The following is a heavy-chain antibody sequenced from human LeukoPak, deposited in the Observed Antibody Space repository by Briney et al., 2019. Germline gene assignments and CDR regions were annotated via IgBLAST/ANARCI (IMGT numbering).Heavy chain of an antibody. Sequence: GGSLRLSCAASGFTFSSYGMHWVRQAPGKGLEWVAFIRYDGSNKYYADSVKGRFTISRDNSKNTLYLQMNSLRAEDTAVYYCAKIEQLVQHYYFDYWGQGTLVTVSS. CDR2: IRYDGSNK. CDR3: AKIEQLVQHYYFDY. D-gene: IGHD6-6*01. V-gene: IGHV3-30*02. J-gene: IGHJ4*02. CDR1: GFTFSSYG.